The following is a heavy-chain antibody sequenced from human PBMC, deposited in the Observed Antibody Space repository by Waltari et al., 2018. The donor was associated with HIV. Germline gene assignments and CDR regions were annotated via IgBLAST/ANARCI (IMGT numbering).Heavy chain of an antibody. CDR1: GYTFTSYD. D-gene: IGHD2-2*01. V-gene: IGHV1-8*01. J-gene: IGHJ4*02. CDR3: ARALGRGYCSSTSCFFDY. CDR2: MNPKSGNQ. Sequence: QVQLVQSGAEVKKPGASVKVSCKASGYTFTSYDINWVRQATGQGLEWMGWMNPKSGNQGYAQKFHGRGTVTRDTSISTAYMELSSLRSDDTAVYYCARALGRGYCSSTSCFFDYWGQGPLVTVSS.